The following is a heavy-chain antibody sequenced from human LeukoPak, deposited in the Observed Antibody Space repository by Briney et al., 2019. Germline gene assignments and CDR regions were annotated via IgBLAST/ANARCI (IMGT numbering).Heavy chain of an antibody. D-gene: IGHD3-22*01. CDR2: ISGSGGST. Sequence: GGSLRLSCAASGFTFSTYAMSWVRQAPGKGLEWVSVISGSGGSTYYADSVKGRFTISRDNSKNTLYLQMNSLRAEDTAVYYCAKDRSVYYYDSSGYLRPDWFDPWGQGTLVTVSS. CDR1: GFTFSTYA. V-gene: IGHV3-23*01. CDR3: AKDRSVYYYDSSGYLRPDWFDP. J-gene: IGHJ5*02.